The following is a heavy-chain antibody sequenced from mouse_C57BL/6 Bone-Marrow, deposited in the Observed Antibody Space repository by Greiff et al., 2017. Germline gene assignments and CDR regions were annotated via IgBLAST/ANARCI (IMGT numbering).Heavy chain of an antibody. V-gene: IGHV1-50*01. CDR3: ARSGYYYGSSYVDY. D-gene: IGHD1-1*01. CDR2: IDPSDSYT. Sequence: QVQLQQPGAELVKPGASVKLSCKASGYTFTSYWMQWVKQRPGQGLEWIGEIDPSDSYTNYNQKFKGKATLTVDTSSSTAYMQLSSLTSEDSAVYYCARSGYYYGSSYVDYWGQGTTLTVSS. CDR1: GYTFTSYW. J-gene: IGHJ2*01.